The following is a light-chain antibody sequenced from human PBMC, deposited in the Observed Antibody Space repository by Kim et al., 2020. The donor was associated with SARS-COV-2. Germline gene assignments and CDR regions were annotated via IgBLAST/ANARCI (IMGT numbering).Light chain of an antibody. J-gene: IGLJ1*01. CDR1: SSNIGTNY. Sequence: GEKVSFSCSGSSSNIGTNYVSWYQQFPGRAPKLLIYDSNKRPSGVPDRFSGSKSGTSATLGITGLQPGDDADYYCSTWDGRLSAGVFGTGTRVTVL. CDR2: DSN. CDR3: STWDGRLSAGV. V-gene: IGLV1-51*01.